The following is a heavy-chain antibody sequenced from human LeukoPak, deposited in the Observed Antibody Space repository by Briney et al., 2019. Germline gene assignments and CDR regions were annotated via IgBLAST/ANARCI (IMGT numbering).Heavy chain of an antibody. CDR1: GYSFTSYW. CDR3: ARPRKYYDSSGYYFDY. Sequence: GESLKISCKGSGYSFTSYWIGWMRQMPGKGLEWMGIIYPGDSDTRYSPSFQGQVTISADKSISTAYLQWSSLKASDTAMYYCARPRKYYDSSGYYFDYWGQGTLVTVSS. D-gene: IGHD3-22*01. J-gene: IGHJ4*02. V-gene: IGHV5-51*01. CDR2: IYPGDSDT.